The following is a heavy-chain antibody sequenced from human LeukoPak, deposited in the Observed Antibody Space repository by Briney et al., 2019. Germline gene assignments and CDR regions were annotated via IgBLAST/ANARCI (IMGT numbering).Heavy chain of an antibody. V-gene: IGHV4-39*07. CDR2: VYYSGST. J-gene: IGHJ4*02. Sequence: SETLSLTCSISGGSISINNFWWGWIRQSPGKAMEWVGSVYYSGSTYYNPSLTRRLTMSVDTSKNQFSLKLSSVTAADTAVYYCARGTWIQLWRQSCFDYWGQGTLVTVSS. D-gene: IGHD5-18*01. CDR1: GGSISINNFW. CDR3: ARGTWIQLWRQSCFDY.